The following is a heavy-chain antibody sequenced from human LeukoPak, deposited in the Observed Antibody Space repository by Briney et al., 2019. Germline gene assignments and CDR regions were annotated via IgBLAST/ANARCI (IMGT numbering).Heavy chain of an antibody. CDR3: ARVVLGIGAFDI. CDR1: GDSISSGDYY. Sequence: SETLSLTCTVSGDSISSGDYYWSWIRQPAGKGLEWIGRISSSGSTNYNPSLKSRVTISVDTSRNQFSLKLSSVTAADTAVYYCARVVLGIGAFDIWGQGTMVTVSS. CDR2: ISSSGST. J-gene: IGHJ3*02. V-gene: IGHV4-61*02. D-gene: IGHD6-6*01.